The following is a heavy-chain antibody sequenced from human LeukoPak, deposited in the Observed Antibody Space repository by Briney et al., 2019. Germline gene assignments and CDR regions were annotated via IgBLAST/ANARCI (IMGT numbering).Heavy chain of an antibody. CDR2: IKRDGSEK. J-gene: IGHJ4*02. V-gene: IGHV3-7*01. Sequence: GGSLRLSCAASGLAFSYYWMSWVRQAPGKGLEWVANIKRDGSEKHYVDSVKGRFTVSRDNAKNSLYLQMNSLRAEDTAVYYCAVYYSSGPIAYWGQGTLVTVSS. D-gene: IGHD3-22*01. CDR3: AVYYSSGPIAY. CDR1: GLAFSYYW.